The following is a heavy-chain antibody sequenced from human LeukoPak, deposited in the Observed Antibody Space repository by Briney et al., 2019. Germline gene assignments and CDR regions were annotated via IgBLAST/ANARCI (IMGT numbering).Heavy chain of an antibody. Sequence: ASVKVSCKASGYAFTTYGISWVRQAPGQGLEWMGWISAYNGNTNYAQKLQGRVTMTTDASTSTAYMELRGLRSDDTAVYYCARDMIAARPNWFDPWGQGTLVTVSS. CDR1: GYAFTTYG. CDR2: ISAYNGNT. V-gene: IGHV1-18*01. J-gene: IGHJ5*02. D-gene: IGHD6-6*01. CDR3: ARDMIAARPNWFDP.